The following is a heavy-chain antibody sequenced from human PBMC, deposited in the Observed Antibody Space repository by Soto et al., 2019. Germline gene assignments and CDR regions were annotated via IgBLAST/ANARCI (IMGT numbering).Heavy chain of an antibody. Sequence: ASVKVSCKASGYTFTSYAMHWVRQAPGQRLEWMGWINAGNGNTKYSQKFQGRVTITRDTSASTAYMELSSLRSEDTAVYYCARDWSIAARPDRDWFDPWGQGALVTVSS. CDR3: ARDWSIAARPDRDWFDP. CDR2: INAGNGNT. V-gene: IGHV1-3*01. J-gene: IGHJ5*02. D-gene: IGHD6-6*01. CDR1: GYTFTSYA.